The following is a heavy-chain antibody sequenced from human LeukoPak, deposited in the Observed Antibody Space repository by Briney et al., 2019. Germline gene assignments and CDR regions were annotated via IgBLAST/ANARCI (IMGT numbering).Heavy chain of an antibody. Sequence: SETLSLTCTLSGGSISSYYWSWIRQTPGKGLEWIWYIYYSGSTNYNPSPKSRVTISVDTSKNQFSLKLSSVTAADTAVYYCARTDCSGGSCYPAENAFDIWGQGTMVTVSS. D-gene: IGHD2-15*01. CDR2: IYYSGST. CDR1: GGSISSYY. V-gene: IGHV4-59*01. CDR3: ARTDCSGGSCYPAENAFDI. J-gene: IGHJ3*02.